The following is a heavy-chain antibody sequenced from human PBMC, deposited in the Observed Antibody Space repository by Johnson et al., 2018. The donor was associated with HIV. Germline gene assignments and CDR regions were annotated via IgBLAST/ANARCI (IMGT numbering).Heavy chain of an antibody. J-gene: IGHJ3*02. D-gene: IGHD6-19*01. CDR3: ARHSGWSTGNDAFDI. Sequence: VQLVESGGGVVQPGRSLRLSCAASGFTFSSYGMHWVRQAPGKGLEWVSVINSDGSSTSYADSVKGRFTISRDNAKNTLYLQMNSLRAEDTAVYYCARHSGWSTGNDAFDIWGQGTMVTVSS. CDR2: INSDGSST. V-gene: IGHV3-74*02. CDR1: GFTFSSYG.